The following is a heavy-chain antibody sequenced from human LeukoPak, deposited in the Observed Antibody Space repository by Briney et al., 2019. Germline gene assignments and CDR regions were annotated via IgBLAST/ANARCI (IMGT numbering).Heavy chain of an antibody. CDR1: GFTFSSHG. J-gene: IGHJ6*02. Sequence: PGRSLRLSCAASGFTFSSHGMHWVRQAPGKGLEWVALIWYDGSNKYYADLVKGRFTISRDNSKDTLYLQMSSLRSEDTAVYYCARGVGSSWYLGYYYGMDVWGQGTTVTVSS. CDR2: IWYDGSNK. CDR3: ARGVGSSWYLGYYYGMDV. D-gene: IGHD6-13*01. V-gene: IGHV3-33*01.